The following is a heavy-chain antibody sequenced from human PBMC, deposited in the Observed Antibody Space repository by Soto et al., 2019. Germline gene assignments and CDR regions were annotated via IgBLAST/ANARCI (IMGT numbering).Heavy chain of an antibody. J-gene: IGHJ4*02. CDR2: IYSSGST. CDR3: ARDIRGYSRAFDY. V-gene: IGHV4-61*01. CDR1: GDSVSSGSYY. D-gene: IGHD5-18*01. Sequence: XETLSLTCTVSGDSVSSGSYYWTWIRQPPGKGLEWIGYIYSSGSTNYNPSLKSRVTISVDTSRNQFSLKLTSVTAADTAVYYCARDIRGYSRAFDYWGQGTLVTVSS.